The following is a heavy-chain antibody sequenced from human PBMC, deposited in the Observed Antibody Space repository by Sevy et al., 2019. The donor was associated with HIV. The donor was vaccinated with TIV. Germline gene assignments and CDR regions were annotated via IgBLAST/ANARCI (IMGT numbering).Heavy chain of an antibody. Sequence: SETLSLTCTVSGGSISSGSYYWSWIRQPAGKGLEWIGRIYTSGSTNYNPSLKSRVTISVDTSKNQFSLKLSSVTAADTAVNYCARASSSGSYNGWFDPWGQGTLVTVSS. CDR1: GGSISSGSYY. V-gene: IGHV4-61*02. J-gene: IGHJ5*02. CDR2: IYTSGST. D-gene: IGHD6-19*01. CDR3: ARASSSGSYNGWFDP.